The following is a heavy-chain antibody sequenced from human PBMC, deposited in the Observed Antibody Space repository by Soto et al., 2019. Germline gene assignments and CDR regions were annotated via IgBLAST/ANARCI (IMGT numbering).Heavy chain of an antibody. CDR3: AMSNSNDLYYHFES. Sequence: HPGGSLRLSCAASGFTFDDYAMHWVRQAPGKGLEWVSDINWNSDTIGYADSVKGRFTVSRDNAKGSLLLQMSSLRAEDTAVYFCAMSNSNDLYYHFESWGQGTPVTVSS. CDR1: GFTFDDYA. CDR2: INWNSDTI. V-gene: IGHV3-9*01. J-gene: IGHJ4*02. D-gene: IGHD3-22*01.